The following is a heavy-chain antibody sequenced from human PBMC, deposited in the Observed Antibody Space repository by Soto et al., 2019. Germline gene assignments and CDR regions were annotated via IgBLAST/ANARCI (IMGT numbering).Heavy chain of an antibody. Sequence: SVKVSCKASGGTFSSYAISWVRQAPGQGLEWMGGIIPIFGTANYAQKFQGRVTITADESTSTAYMELSSLRSEDTAVYYCARDKTRGSSSPDWFDPWGQGTLVTVSS. D-gene: IGHD6-6*01. CDR1: GGTFSSYA. J-gene: IGHJ5*02. CDR3: ARDKTRGSSSPDWFDP. CDR2: IIPIFGTA. V-gene: IGHV1-69*13.